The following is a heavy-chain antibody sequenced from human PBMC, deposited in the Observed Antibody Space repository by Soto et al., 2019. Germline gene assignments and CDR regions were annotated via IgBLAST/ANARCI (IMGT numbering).Heavy chain of an antibody. J-gene: IGHJ6*02. CDR2: IIPIFGTA. V-gene: IGHV1-69*06. Sequence: ASVKVSCKASGGTFSSYAISWVLQAPGQGLEWMGGIIPIFGTANYAQKFQGRVTITADKSTSTAYMELSSLRSEDTAVYYCARLEATGYYYGMDVWGQGTTVTVSS. CDR1: GGTFSSYA. CDR3: ARLEATGYYYGMDV. D-gene: IGHD1-26*01.